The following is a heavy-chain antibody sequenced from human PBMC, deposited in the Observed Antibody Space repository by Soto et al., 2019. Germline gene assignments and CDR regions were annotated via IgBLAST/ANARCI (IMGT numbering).Heavy chain of an antibody. Sequence: QVQLVESGGGVVQPGRSLRLSCAASGFTFSSYGMHWVRQAPGKGLEWVAVIWYDGSNKYYADSVKGRFTISRDNSKNPRYLEKNTPRAEGTGLYYWGGGGGGLTYWGQGTLVTVSS. CDR2: IWYDGSNK. D-gene: IGHD1-20*01. CDR1: GFTFSSYG. J-gene: IGHJ4*02. V-gene: IGHV3-33*01. CDR3: GGGGGGLTY.